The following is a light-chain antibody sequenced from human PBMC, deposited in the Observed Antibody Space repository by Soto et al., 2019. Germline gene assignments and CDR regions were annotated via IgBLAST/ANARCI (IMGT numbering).Light chain of an antibody. V-gene: IGLV1-47*01. Sequence: QSVLTQPPSASGTPGQRVTISCSGSSSNIGSNYVYWYQQLPGTAPKLLIYRNNQRPSGVPDRFSGSKSGTSASLAISGLRSEDDAAYYCAAWDDSLSGVVFGGGTKVTVL. CDR3: AAWDDSLSGVV. CDR2: RNN. J-gene: IGLJ2*01. CDR1: SSNIGSNY.